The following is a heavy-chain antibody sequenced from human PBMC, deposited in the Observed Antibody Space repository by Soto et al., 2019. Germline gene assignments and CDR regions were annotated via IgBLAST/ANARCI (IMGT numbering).Heavy chain of an antibody. CDR2: IYYSGST. V-gene: IGHV4-30-4*01. CDR3: ARESRIASGVYQSSLDV. D-gene: IGHD2-21*01. CDR1: GGSIRSGDYY. J-gene: IGHJ6*02. Sequence: SETLSLTCTVSGGSIRSGDYYWSWIRQSPGEGLEWIGYIYYSGSTYYNPSLMSRLTMSVDTSKNQFSLKLTSVTAADTAVYYCARESRIASGVYQSSLDVWGQGTTVTVSS.